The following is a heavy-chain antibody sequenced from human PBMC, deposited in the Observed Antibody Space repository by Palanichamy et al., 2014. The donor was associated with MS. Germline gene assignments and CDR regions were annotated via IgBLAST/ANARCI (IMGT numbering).Heavy chain of an antibody. CDR3: ARDVNDAFDY. CDR1: GYTFTGHY. Sequence: QVQLVQSGAEVKKPEASVKVSCKASGYTFTGHYIHWVRQAPGHGLEWMGWINPNSGGTKYPQKFQGRVTMTRDTSISTASMELSRLRYDDTAVYYCARDVNDAFDYWGQGTLVTVSS. CDR2: INPNSGGT. J-gene: IGHJ4*02. V-gene: IGHV1-2*02. D-gene: IGHD2-8*01.